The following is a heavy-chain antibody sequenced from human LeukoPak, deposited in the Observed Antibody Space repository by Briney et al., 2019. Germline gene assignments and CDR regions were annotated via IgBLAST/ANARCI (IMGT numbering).Heavy chain of an antibody. CDR2: IEPNSGGA. Sequence: ASVKVSCKTSGYTFTVKFLHWLRQAPGQGLEWMGGIEPNSGGAVYGQNFRGRVTVTRDTSVSTAYMELSRLRSDDTAVYHCAIENYYDSSGYSKAFDYWGQGTLVTVSS. D-gene: IGHD3-22*01. V-gene: IGHV1-2*02. CDR3: AIENYYDSSGYSKAFDY. CDR1: GYTFTVKF. J-gene: IGHJ4*02.